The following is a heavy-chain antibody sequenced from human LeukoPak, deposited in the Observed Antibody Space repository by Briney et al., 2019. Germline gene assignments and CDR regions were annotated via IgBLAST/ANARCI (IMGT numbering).Heavy chain of an antibody. D-gene: IGHD1-7*01. V-gene: IGHV1-69*04. Sequence: ASVKVSCKASGGTFSSYAISWVRQVPGQGLEWMGRIIPILGIANYAQKFQGRVTITADKSTSTAYMELSSLRSEDTAVYYCAGYNWNLRYFDYWGQGTLVTVSS. CDR1: GGTFSSYA. CDR2: IIPILGIA. CDR3: AGYNWNLRYFDY. J-gene: IGHJ4*02.